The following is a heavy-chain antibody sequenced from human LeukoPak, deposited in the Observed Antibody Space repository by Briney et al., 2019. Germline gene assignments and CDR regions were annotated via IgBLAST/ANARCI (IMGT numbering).Heavy chain of an antibody. CDR2: INHSGST. CDR3: ARGYWYYDFWSGREYYFDY. V-gene: IGHV4-34*01. D-gene: IGHD3-3*01. J-gene: IGHJ4*02. CDR1: GGSFSGYY. Sequence: SETLSLTCAVYGGSFSGYYWSWIRQPPGKGLEWIGEINHSGSTNYNPSLKSRVTISVDTSKNQFSLKLSSVTAADTAVYYCARGYWYYDFWSGREYYFDYWGQGTLVTVSS.